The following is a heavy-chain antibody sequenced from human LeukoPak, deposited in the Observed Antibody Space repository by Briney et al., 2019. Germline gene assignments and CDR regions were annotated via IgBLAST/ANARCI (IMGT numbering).Heavy chain of an antibody. CDR3: ARNNGMDV. CDR2: VNRDGSET. J-gene: IGHJ6*02. Sequence: GGSLRLSCAASRFALSSHWMTWVRQVPGRGPEWVANVNRDGSETYYLDSVKGRFTISKDNAKNSLYLQMNSLRAEDTALYHCARNNGMDVWGQGTTVIVSS. CDR1: RFALSSHW. V-gene: IGHV3-7*03.